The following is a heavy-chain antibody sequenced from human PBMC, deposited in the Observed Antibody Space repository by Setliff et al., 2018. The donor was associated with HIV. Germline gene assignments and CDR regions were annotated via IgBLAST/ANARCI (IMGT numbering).Heavy chain of an antibody. Sequence: PSETLSLTCTVSGGSIKSSSYYWGWIRQPPGKGLEWIGSIYYSGNTYYNPSLKSRVAILEDTSRNQFSLRLSSVTAADTAIYYCARVPTSSWYVTTQRTKEYFHHWGQGTRGTAPQ. CDR1: GGSIKSSSYY. J-gene: IGHJ1*01. V-gene: IGHV4-39*07. D-gene: IGHD6-13*01. CDR3: ARVPTSSWYVTTQRTKEYFHH. CDR2: IYYSGNT.